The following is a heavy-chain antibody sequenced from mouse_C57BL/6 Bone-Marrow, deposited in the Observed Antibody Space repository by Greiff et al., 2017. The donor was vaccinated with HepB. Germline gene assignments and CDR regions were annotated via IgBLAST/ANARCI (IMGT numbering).Heavy chain of an antibody. Sequence: EVKLVESGGGLVQPGGSLSLSCAASGFTFTDYYMSWVRQPPGKALEWLGFIRNKANGYTTEYSASVKGRFTISRDNSQSILYLQMNALRAEDSATYYCANGGYPFAYWGQGTLVTVSA. CDR1: GFTFTDYY. J-gene: IGHJ3*01. CDR3: ANGGYPFAY. CDR2: IRNKANGYTT. D-gene: IGHD2-2*01. V-gene: IGHV7-3*01.